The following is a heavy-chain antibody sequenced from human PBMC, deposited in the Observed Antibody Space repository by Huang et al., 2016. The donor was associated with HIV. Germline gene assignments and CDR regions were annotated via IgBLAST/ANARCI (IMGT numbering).Heavy chain of an antibody. CDR1: GAPFTNSW. Sequence: QLVQSGAEVKKPGESLKISCKGSGAPFTNSWIGWVRQMPGKGLEWRGLIYPSDSDTKYRPSFQGQVTLSADKSISTAFLQWSSLKASDTAMYYCARRQWLRQTWGAFNIWGQGTMVIVSS. CDR3: ARRQWLRQTWGAFNI. V-gene: IGHV5-51*03. D-gene: IGHD6-19*01. J-gene: IGHJ3*02. CDR2: IYPSDSDT.